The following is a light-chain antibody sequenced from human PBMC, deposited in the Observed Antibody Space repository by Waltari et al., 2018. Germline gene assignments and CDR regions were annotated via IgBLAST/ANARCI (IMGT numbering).Light chain of an antibody. J-gene: IGKJ4*01. CDR3: QQYYNAPVT. CDR2: LSS. CDR1: QSVLKTSTNKNY. V-gene: IGKV4-1*01. Sequence: DIVMTQSPESLAVSLGERATINCKSSQSVLKTSTNKNYLAWYQHRPGQPPNLLFYLSSPRGSGVPDRFSSSGSGTDFTLTISSLQAEDVAVYYCQQYYNAPVTFGGGTKMEI.